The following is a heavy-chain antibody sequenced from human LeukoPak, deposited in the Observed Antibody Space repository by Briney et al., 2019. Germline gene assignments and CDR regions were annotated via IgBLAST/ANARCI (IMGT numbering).Heavy chain of an antibody. CDR2: ISYSGRT. V-gene: IGHV4-59*01. J-gene: IGHJ4*02. CDR1: GGSISSYY. D-gene: IGHD7-27*01. CDR3: ARKTGDLYYFDY. Sequence: ASETLSLTCTVSGGSISSYYWSWLRQPPGKGLEWIGYISYSGRTNYNPSLKSRVTISVDTSKNQFSLRLSSVTAADTAVYYCARKTGDLYYFDYWGQGTLVTVSS.